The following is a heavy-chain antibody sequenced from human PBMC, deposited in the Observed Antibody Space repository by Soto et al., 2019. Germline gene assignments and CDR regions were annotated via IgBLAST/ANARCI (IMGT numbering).Heavy chain of an antibody. CDR2: IFSNDEK. CDR3: ARAYFYDSPVPFDY. J-gene: IGHJ4*02. V-gene: IGHV2-26*01. Sequence: QVTLKESGPVLVKPTEPLTLTCTVSGFSLSNARMGVSWIRQPPGKALEWLAHIFSNDEKSYSTSLKSRLTISKDTSKSQVVLIMTNMDPVDTATYYCARAYFYDSPVPFDYWGQGTLVTVSS. D-gene: IGHD3-22*01. CDR1: GFSLSNARMG.